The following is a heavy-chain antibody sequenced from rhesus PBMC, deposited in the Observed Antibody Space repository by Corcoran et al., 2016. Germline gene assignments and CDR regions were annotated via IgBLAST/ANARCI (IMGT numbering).Heavy chain of an antibody. CDR1: GGSISRRNW. CDR2: SYGWRGST. J-gene: IGHJ5-2*02. CDR3: ASPPPGAAAGAGSLDV. Sequence: QVQLQASGPAVVKPSETLSLTCAVSGGSISRRNWWSWIRQSPGKGLEWIGGSYGWRGSTENNPARKSRVTISKDTSKNQFALKLSAVTAADTAVYYWASPPPGAAAGAGSLDVGGRGVLVTVSS. D-gene: IGHD6-25*01. V-gene: IGHV4-93*01.